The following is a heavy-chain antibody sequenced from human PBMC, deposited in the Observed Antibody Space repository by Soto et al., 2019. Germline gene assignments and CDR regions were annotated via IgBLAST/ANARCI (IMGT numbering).Heavy chain of an antibody. V-gene: IGHV4-59*01. J-gene: IGHJ4*02. CDR2: IYYSGST. D-gene: IGHD5-12*01. CDR1: GGSISSYY. CDR3: ARAVGDGYNSWYFDY. Sequence: SETLSLTCTVSGGSISSYYWSWIRQPPGKGLEWIGYIYYSGSTNYNPSLKSRVTISVDTSKNQFSLKLSSVTAADTAVYYCARAVGDGYNSWYFDYWGQGTLVTVS.